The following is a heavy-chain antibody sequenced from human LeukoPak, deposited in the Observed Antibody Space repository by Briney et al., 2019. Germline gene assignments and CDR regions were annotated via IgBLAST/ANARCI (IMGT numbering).Heavy chain of an antibody. CDR2: IYYSGST. J-gene: IGHJ4*02. CDR1: GGSISSGGYY. Sequence: PSQTLSLTCTVSGGSISSGGYYWSWIRQPPGKGLEWIGYIYYSGSTYYNPSLKSRVTISVDTSKNQFSLKLSSVTAADTAVYCCARVLAAAATGGPYYFDSWGQGTLVTVSS. CDR3: ARVLAAAATGGPYYFDS. D-gene: IGHD6-13*01. V-gene: IGHV4-30-4*01.